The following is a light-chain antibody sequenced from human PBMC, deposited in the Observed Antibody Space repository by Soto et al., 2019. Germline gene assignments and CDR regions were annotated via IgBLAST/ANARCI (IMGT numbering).Light chain of an antibody. CDR1: SGHSSYA. CDR3: QTWGTGIHVV. V-gene: IGLV4-69*01. CDR2: LDSDVSH. Sequence: QLVLTQSPSASASLGASVKLTCTLSSGHSSYAIAWHQQQPEKGPRYLMKLDSDVSHTKGDAIPDRFSGSSSGAERYLTISSLQSEDEADYYCQTWGTGIHVVFGGGTKVTVL. J-gene: IGLJ2*01.